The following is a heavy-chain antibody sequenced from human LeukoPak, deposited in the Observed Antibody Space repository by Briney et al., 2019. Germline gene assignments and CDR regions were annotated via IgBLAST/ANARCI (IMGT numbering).Heavy chain of an antibody. Sequence: PGRPLRPSCAASGFTFSTYGFHWVRQAPGKRLDWVAVIWYDGTIAYYGDSVKGRFTVSKDNSKNTLYLQMNSLRAEDTAVYYCARDWALTGFDYWGQGTLVTVSS. CDR1: GFTFSTYG. D-gene: IGHD3-9*01. CDR3: ARDWALTGFDY. V-gene: IGHV3-33*01. CDR2: IWYDGTIA. J-gene: IGHJ4*02.